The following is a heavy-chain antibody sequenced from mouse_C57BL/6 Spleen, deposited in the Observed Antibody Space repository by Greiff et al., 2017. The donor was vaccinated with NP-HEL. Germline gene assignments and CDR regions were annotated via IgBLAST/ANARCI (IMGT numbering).Heavy chain of an antibody. CDR1: GFTFSSYT. D-gene: IGHD2-4*01. CDR2: ISGGGGNT. V-gene: IGHV5-9*01. J-gene: IGHJ1*03. Sequence: DVKLVESGGGLVKPGGSLKLSCAASGFTFSSYTMSWVRQTPEKRLEWVATISGGGGNTYYPDSVKGRFTISRDNAKNTLYLQMSSLRSEDTALYYCARWDYGLYWYFDVWGTGTTVTVSS. CDR3: ARWDYGLYWYFDV.